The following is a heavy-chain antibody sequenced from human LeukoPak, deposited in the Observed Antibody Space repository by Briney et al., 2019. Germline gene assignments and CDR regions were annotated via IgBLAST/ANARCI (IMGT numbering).Heavy chain of an antibody. CDR1: GFTFSSYA. D-gene: IGHD6-6*01. CDR2: IPGSGGTT. V-gene: IGHV3-23*01. CDR3: AKDWSYSSSSAYYFDY. Sequence: GGSLRLSCAASGFTFSSYAVSWVRQAPGKGLEWVSAIPGSGGTTYYADSVKGRFTISRDNSKNTLFLQMNSLRAEDTAVYYCAKDWSYSSSSAYYFDYWGQGTLVTVSS. J-gene: IGHJ4*02.